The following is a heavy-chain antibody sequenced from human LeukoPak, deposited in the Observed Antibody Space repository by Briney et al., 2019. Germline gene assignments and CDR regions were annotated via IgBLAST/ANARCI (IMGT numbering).Heavy chain of an antibody. J-gene: IGHJ4*02. CDR2: IYHSGTT. CDR3: ARDTTAVTSSAFDS. CDR1: GGSISSSYW. D-gene: IGHD6-19*01. V-gene: IGHV4-4*02. Sequence: SGTLSRTCAVSGGSISSSYWWSWVRQPPGKGLEWIGEIYHSGTTNHNPSLKSRVTISVDKLKNQFSLRLSSVTAADTAVYYCARDTTAVTSSAFDSWGQGTLVTVSS.